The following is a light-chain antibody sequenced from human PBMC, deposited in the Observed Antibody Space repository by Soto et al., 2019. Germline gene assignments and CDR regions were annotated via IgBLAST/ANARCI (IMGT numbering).Light chain of an antibody. V-gene: IGKV1-9*01. CDR2: AAS. J-gene: IGKJ5*01. Sequence: DIQLTQSPSFLSASPGDRVTITFRASQGIRSYLAWYQQSPGRAPKLLIYAASTLQSEVPSRFSGSGSGTEFTLTISSLQPEDFATYYCQQLNTFPITFGQGTRLETK. CDR1: QGIRSY. CDR3: QQLNTFPIT.